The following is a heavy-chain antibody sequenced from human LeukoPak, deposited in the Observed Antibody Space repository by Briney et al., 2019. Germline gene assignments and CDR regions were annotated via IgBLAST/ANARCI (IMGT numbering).Heavy chain of an antibody. Sequence: GGSLRLSCAASGFTFSNYAMSWVRQAPGRGLEWVSIISGSGAGTYNADSVKGRFTISRDNSENTLYLQMDSLGGEDTAVYYCTKSVMGYCSSTSCYFDCWGQGTLVTVSS. D-gene: IGHD2-2*01. CDR2: ISGSGAGT. J-gene: IGHJ4*02. CDR1: GFTFSNYA. V-gene: IGHV3-23*01. CDR3: TKSVMGYCSSTSCYFDC.